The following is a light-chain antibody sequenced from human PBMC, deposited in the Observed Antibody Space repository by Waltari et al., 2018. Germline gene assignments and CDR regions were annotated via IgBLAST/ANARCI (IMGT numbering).Light chain of an antibody. CDR2: ADN. CDR1: GGSFATNY. CDR3: QSYDGDRSWV. Sequence: FILTQSHSVSESPGRTFTISCSGSGGSFATNYVQWSQQRPGSAPPTVIYADNQRPSGVPDRFSGSVDSASNSASLTISGLQTEDEADYYCQSYDGDRSWVFGGGTKLTVL. V-gene: IGLV6-57*02. J-gene: IGLJ3*02.